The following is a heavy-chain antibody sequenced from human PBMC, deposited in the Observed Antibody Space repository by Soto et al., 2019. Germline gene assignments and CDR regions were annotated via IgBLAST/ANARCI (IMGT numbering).Heavy chain of an antibody. CDR1: GFTFSSYA. D-gene: IGHD6-13*01. Sequence: DGQLVESGGALVQPGGSLRLSCAASGFTFSSYAMSWVRQAPGKGLEWVSSISAGGDSTYSADSVKGRFTISRDNSKNTLYLQLNSLTADDTAVFYCAKGGLYTSSWYEGYWGQGTLVTVSS. CDR2: ISAGGDST. CDR3: AKGGLYTSSWYEGY. V-gene: IGHV3-23*04. J-gene: IGHJ4*02.